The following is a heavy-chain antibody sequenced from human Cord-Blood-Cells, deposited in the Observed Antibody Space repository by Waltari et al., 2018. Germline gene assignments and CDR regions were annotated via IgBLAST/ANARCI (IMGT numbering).Heavy chain of an antibody. V-gene: IGHV3-48*03. CDR1: GFTFSSYE. CDR3: ARVAAAGTEYFQH. CDR2: ISSSGSTI. J-gene: IGHJ1*01. Sequence: EVQLVESGGGLVQPGGSLSLSCAASGFTFSSYEMNWVRQAPGKGLEWVSYISSSGSTIYYADSVKGRFTISRDNAKNSLYLQMNSLRAEDTAVYYCARVAAAGTEYFQHWGQGTLVTVSS. D-gene: IGHD6-13*01.